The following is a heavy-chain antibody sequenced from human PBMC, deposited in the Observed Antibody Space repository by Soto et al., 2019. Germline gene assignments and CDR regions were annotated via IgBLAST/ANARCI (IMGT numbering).Heavy chain of an antibody. CDR2: FDPEDGET. V-gene: IGHV1-24*01. CDR3: ATSGWNFDY. Sequence: ASVKVSCKVSGYTLTELPMHWVRQAPGKGLEWMGGFDPEDGETIYAQNFQGRVTMTEDTSTDTAYMELSSLRFEDTAVYYCATSGWNFDYWGQGTLVTISS. D-gene: IGHD6-19*01. J-gene: IGHJ4*02. CDR1: GYTLTELP.